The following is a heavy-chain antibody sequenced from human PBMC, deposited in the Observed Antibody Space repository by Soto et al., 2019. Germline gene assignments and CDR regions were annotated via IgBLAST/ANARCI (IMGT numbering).Heavy chain of an antibody. J-gene: IGHJ3*02. V-gene: IGHV3-15*01. Sequence: PGGSLRLSCAASGFTFSNAWMSWVRQAPGKGLEWVGRIKSKTDGGTTDYAAPVKGRFTISRDDSKNTLYLQMNSLKTEDTAVYYCTTSATTLRYFDYELTYYAFDIWGQGTMVTVSS. D-gene: IGHD3-9*01. CDR3: TTSATTLRYFDYELTYYAFDI. CDR2: IKSKTDGGTT. CDR1: GFTFSNAW.